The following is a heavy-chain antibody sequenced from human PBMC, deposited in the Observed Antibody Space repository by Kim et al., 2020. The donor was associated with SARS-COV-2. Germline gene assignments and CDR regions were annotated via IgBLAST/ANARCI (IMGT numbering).Heavy chain of an antibody. D-gene: IGHD1-1*01. Sequence: GGSLRLSCAASGFTFSSYAMHWVRQAPGKGLEWVAVIWYDGSNKYYADSMKGRFTISRDNSKNTLYLQMNSLRAEDTAVYYCAKIGWNDFDDYWGQGTLVTVSS. CDR3: AKIGWNDFDDY. V-gene: IGHV3-33*06. CDR2: IWYDGSNK. J-gene: IGHJ4*02. CDR1: GFTFSSYA.